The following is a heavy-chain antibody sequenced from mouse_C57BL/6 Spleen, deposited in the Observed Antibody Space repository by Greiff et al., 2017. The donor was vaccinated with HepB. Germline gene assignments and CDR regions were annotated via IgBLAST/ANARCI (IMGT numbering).Heavy chain of an antibody. CDR2: ISNLAYSI. Sequence: EVQGVESGGGLVQPGGSLKLSCAASGFTFSDYGMAWVRQAPRKGPEWVAFISNLAYSIYYADTVTGRFTISRENAKNTLYLEMSSLRSEDTAMYYCARYDYDGSWFAYWGQGTLVTVSA. V-gene: IGHV5-15*01. D-gene: IGHD2-4*01. J-gene: IGHJ3*01. CDR1: GFTFSDYG. CDR3: ARYDYDGSWFAY.